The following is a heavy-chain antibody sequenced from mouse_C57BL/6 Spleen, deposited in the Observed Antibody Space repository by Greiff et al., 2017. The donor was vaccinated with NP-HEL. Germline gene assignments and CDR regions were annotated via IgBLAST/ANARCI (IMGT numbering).Heavy chain of an antibody. CDR2: ISSGSSPI. CDR1: GFTFSDYG. Sequence: EVQLVESGGGLVKPGGSLKLSCAASGFTFSDYGMHWVRQAPEKGLEWVAYISSGSSPIYYAATVKGRFTISRDNAKNTLFLQMTSLRSEDTAMYYCASLLTCAYWGQGTLVTVSA. V-gene: IGHV5-17*01. CDR3: ASLLTCAY. J-gene: IGHJ3*01. D-gene: IGHD1-1*01.